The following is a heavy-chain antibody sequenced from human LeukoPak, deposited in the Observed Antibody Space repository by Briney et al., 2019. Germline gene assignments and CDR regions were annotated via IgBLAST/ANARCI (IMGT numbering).Heavy chain of an antibody. J-gene: IGHJ3*02. V-gene: IGHV3-21*01. CDR1: GFTFSSYS. CDR3: ARERYLGVALRRHDAFDI. Sequence: GGSLRLSCAASGFTFSSYSMNWVRQAPGKGLEWVSSISSSSSYIYYADSVKGRFTISRDNAKNSLYLQMNSLRAEDTAVYYCARERYLGVALRRHDAFDIWGQGTMVTVSS. CDR2: ISSSSSYI. D-gene: IGHD2/OR15-2a*01.